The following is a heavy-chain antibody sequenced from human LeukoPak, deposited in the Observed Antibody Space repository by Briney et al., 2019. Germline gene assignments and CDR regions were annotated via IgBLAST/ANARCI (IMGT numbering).Heavy chain of an antibody. CDR3: AGVPGYCSGGSCFYYFDY. V-gene: IGHV4-59*01. CDR2: FHYSGDT. J-gene: IGHJ4*02. Sequence: SETLSLTCTVSGASISSYYWSWIRQPPGKGLELIGSFHYSGDTKYNPSLKSRVTMSGDTSKNQFSLMLSSVTAADTAVYYSAGVPGYCSGGSCFYYFDYWGQGTLVTVSS. D-gene: IGHD2-15*01. CDR1: GASISSYY.